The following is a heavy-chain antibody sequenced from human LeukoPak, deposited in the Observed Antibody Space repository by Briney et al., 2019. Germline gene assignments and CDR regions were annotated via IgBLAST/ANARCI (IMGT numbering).Heavy chain of an antibody. CDR1: GFTFSSYG. CDR2: ISGSGGST. V-gene: IGHV3-23*01. CDR3: ANGDYFVGAPYYFDY. D-gene: IGHD4-17*01. Sequence: GGSLRLSCAASGFTFSSYGMSWVRQAPGKGLEWVSAISGSGGSTYYADSVKGRFTISRDNSKNTLYLQMNSLRAEDTAVYYCANGDYFVGAPYYFDYWGQGTLVTVSS. J-gene: IGHJ4*02.